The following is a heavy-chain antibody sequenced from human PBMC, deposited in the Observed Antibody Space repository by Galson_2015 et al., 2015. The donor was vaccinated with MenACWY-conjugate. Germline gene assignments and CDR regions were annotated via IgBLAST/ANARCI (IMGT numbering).Heavy chain of an antibody. J-gene: IGHJ4*02. CDR2: ISYDGNKK. D-gene: IGHD3-9*01. Sequence: SLRLSCAASGFTFNTYGMHWVRQAPGKGLEWLAVISYDGNKKYYADSVKGRFTISRDNSKNTLDLQMNSLRAEDTALYYCVKAGLTHYPGFGYLDFWGQGTRVTVSS. CDR3: VKAGLTHYPGFGYLDF. V-gene: IGHV3-30*18. CDR1: GFTFNTYG.